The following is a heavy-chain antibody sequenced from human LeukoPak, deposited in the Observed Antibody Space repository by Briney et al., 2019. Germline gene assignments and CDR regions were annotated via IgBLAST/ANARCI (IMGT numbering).Heavy chain of an antibody. Sequence: GGSLRLSCAGSGFTFSSYYMSWVRQAPGKGLEWVANIKGDGSEIYYVDSVKGRFTISRDNAENSLYLQMNSLRAEDTAVYYCAKEAKLNFAYALDYLGQGTLVTVSS. J-gene: IGHJ4*02. CDR1: GFTFSSYY. CDR3: AKEAKLNFAYALDY. V-gene: IGHV3-7*01. CDR2: IKGDGSEI. D-gene: IGHD3-16*01.